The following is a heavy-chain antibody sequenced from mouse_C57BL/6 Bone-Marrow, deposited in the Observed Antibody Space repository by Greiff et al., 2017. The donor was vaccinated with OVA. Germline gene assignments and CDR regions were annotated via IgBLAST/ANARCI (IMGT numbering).Heavy chain of an antibody. Sequence: VQLQQSDAELVKPGASVKISCKVSGYTFTDHTIHWIQPSPEQGLAWLGYIYPRDGSTKYNEKFKGKATLTADKSSSTAYMQLNSLTSEDSAVYFCAREGYDVFDYWGQGTTLTVSS. V-gene: IGHV1-78*01. CDR1: GYTFTDHT. CDR3: AREGYDVFDY. D-gene: IGHD2-3*01. CDR2: IYPRDGST. J-gene: IGHJ2*01.